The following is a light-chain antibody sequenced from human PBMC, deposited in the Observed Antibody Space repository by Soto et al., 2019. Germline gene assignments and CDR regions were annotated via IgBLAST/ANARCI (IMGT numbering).Light chain of an antibody. CDR2: AAS. J-gene: IGKJ2*03. CDR1: QNIDTY. Sequence: DIQMTQSPSSLSASAGDRVTITCRAGQNIDTYLNWYQQKPGKAPKVLIYAASRLQSGVPSRFSGSGSGTSFTLTISSLQPEDCATYYCQQSYSVQYSFGQGTTVEIK. V-gene: IGKV1-39*01. CDR3: QQSYSVQYS.